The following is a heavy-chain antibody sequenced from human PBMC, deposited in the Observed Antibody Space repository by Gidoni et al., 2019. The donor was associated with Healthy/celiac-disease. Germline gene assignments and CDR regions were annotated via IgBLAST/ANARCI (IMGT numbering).Heavy chain of an antibody. CDR3: ARGRPPPDYYDSSGYPTLFDY. V-gene: IGHV4-30-4*01. J-gene: IGHJ4*02. D-gene: IGHD3-22*01. CDR2: IYYSGST. Sequence: QVQLQESGPGLMKPSQTLSFTCTVSGGSISSGDYYWSWIRQPPGKGLEWIGYIYYSGSTYYNPSLKSRVTISVDTSKNQFSLKLSSVTAADTAVYYCARGRPPPDYYDSSGYPTLFDYWGQGTLVTVSS. CDR1: GGSISSGDYY.